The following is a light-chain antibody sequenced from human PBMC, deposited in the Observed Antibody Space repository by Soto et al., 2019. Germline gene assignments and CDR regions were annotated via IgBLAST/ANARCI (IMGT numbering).Light chain of an antibody. V-gene: IGKV3-11*01. CDR3: QQRVNWLT. CDR1: QSVGSW. CDR2: DAS. J-gene: IGKJ4*01. Sequence: EIVLTQSPATLSLSPGERATLSCRASQSVGSWLAWYQQKPGQAPRLLIYDASNRAAGIPARFSGSGSGTDFTPTISSLEPEDFAVYYCQQRVNWLTFGGGTKVEIK.